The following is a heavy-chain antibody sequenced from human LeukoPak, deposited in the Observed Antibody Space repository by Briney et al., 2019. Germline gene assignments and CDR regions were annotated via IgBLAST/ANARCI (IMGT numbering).Heavy chain of an antibody. D-gene: IGHD2-2*01. J-gene: IGHJ3*02. Sequence: ASVKVSCKASGYTFTSYDINWVRQATGQGLEWMGWMNPNSGNTGYAQKFQGRVTMTRNTSISTAYMELSSLRSEDTAVYYCARGRRYCSSTSCQYYAFDIWGQGTMVTVSS. V-gene: IGHV1-8*01. CDR2: MNPNSGNT. CDR1: GYTFTSYD. CDR3: ARGRRYCSSTSCQYYAFDI.